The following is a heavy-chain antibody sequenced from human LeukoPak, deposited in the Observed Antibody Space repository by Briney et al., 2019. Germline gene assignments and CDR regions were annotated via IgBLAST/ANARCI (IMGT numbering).Heavy chain of an antibody. Sequence: SETLSLTCAVYGGSFSGYYWSWIRQPPGKGLEWIGEINHSGSTNYNPSLKSRVTISVDTSKNQFSLKLSSVTAADTAVYYCAGVHYYGSGSYYNFEFDYWGQGTLVTVSS. D-gene: IGHD3-10*01. V-gene: IGHV4-34*01. CDR3: AGVHYYGSGSYYNFEFDY. CDR2: INHSGST. J-gene: IGHJ4*02. CDR1: GGSFSGYY.